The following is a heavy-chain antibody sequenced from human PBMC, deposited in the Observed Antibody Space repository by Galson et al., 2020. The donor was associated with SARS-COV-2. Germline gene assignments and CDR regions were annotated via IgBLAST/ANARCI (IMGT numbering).Heavy chain of an antibody. Sequence: GESLKISCAASGFTFSSYWMSWVRQAPGKGLEWVANIKQDGSAQYYVDSVKGRFTISRDNAKNSLYLQMNSLRAEDTAVYYCARDSRAVVTPGSYYYYYYGMDVWGQGTTVTVSS. V-gene: IGHV3-7*01. D-gene: IGHD2-15*01. CDR3: ARDSRAVVTPGSYYYYYYGMDV. CDR2: IKQDGSAQ. J-gene: IGHJ6*02. CDR1: GFTFSSYW.